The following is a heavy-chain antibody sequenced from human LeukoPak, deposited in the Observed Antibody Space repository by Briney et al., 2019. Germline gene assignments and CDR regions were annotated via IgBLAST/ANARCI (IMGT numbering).Heavy chain of an antibody. Sequence: GGSLRLSCAASGFTFSSYAMSWVRQAPGKGLEWVSAISGSGGSTYYADSVKGRFTISRDNSKNTLYLQMNGLRAEDTAVYYCAKDSGGYSSGWFDPWGQGTLVTVSS. CDR2: ISGSGGST. CDR3: AKDSGGYSSGWFDP. J-gene: IGHJ5*02. CDR1: GFTFSSYA. D-gene: IGHD6-19*01. V-gene: IGHV3-23*01.